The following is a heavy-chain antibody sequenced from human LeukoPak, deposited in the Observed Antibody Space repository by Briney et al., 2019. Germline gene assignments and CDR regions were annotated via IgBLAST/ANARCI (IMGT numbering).Heavy chain of an antibody. Sequence: ASVKVSCKASGYTFTSYGISWVRQAPGQGLEWMGWISAYNGNTNYAQKLQGRVTMTTDTSTSTAYMELRSLRSDDTAVYYCAREGYCSSTSCSFDYLGQGTLVTVSS. CDR2: ISAYNGNT. CDR1: GYTFTSYG. CDR3: AREGYCSSTSCSFDY. D-gene: IGHD2-2*01. V-gene: IGHV1-18*01. J-gene: IGHJ4*02.